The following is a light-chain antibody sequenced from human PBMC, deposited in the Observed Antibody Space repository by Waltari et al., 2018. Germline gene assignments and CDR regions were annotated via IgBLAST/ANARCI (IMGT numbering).Light chain of an antibody. CDR3: AAWDYRLNIWV. V-gene: IGLV1-44*01. Sequence: QSVLTQPPSASGTPGQRVTISCSGTTSNIGSDTVTWFRHLPGTAPKLLMYSYTHRPSGVPDRFAGSKSGTSASRAISGLQSDDEADYYCAAWDYRLNIWVFGGGTKLTVL. J-gene: IGLJ3*02. CDR1: TSNIGSDT. CDR2: SYT.